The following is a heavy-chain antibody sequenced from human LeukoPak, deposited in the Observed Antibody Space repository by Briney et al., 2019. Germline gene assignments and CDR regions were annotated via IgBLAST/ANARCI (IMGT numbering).Heavy chain of an antibody. J-gene: IGHJ6*03. D-gene: IGHD2-8*01. V-gene: IGHV3-30*04. CDR3: AKALGQLIYYYYMDV. Sequence: GGSLRLSCAASGFTFISYAIHWVRQAPGKGLERVAVISFHGTDTFYADSVKGRFTISRDNSKNTLYLQMNSLRAEDTAVYYCAKALGQLIYYYYMDVWGKGTTVTVSS. CDR1: GFTFISYA. CDR2: ISFHGTDT.